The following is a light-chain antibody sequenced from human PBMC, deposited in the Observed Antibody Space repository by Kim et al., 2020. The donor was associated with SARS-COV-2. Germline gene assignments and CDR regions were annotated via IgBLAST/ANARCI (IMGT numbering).Light chain of an antibody. V-gene: IGKV3-11*01. CDR2: DAS. CDR3: QQRSNWPLT. Sequence: SPAPLSLSPGERATLSCRASQSISSYLVWYQQKPGQAPRLLIYDASNRATGIPARFSGSGSGTDFTLTISGLEPEDSALYYCQQRSNWPLTFGGGTKVDIK. J-gene: IGKJ4*01. CDR1: QSISSY.